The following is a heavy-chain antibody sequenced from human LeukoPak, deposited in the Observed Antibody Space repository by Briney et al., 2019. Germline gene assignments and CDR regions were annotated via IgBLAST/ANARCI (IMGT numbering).Heavy chain of an antibody. J-gene: IGHJ4*02. D-gene: IGHD5-24*01. V-gene: IGHV4-59*08. CDR2: FHNSGTS. CDR1: DDSISDYY. Sequence: SETLSLTCTVSDDSISDYYRGWIRQPPGKGLEWIGYFHNSGTSTYNPSLKSRVTISVDTSKNQFSLKLSSVTAADTAVYYCARVFPSVEMATPTGPFDYWGQGTLVTVSS. CDR3: ARVFPSVEMATPTGPFDY.